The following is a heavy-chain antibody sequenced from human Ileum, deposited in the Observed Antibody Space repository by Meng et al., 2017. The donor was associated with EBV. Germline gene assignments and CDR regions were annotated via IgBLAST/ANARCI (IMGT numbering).Heavy chain of an antibody. Sequence: QVELVQSGANVKQPVSSLNFSCRASGGNFKTFVFSWVRLAPGQGLEWMGGVTPVFTSTLYAKHFKDRVTITADESTNTAFMELKNLQSDDTAIYYCATDVGTVADHWGPGTLVTVSS. CDR1: GGNFKTFV. J-gene: IGHJ4*02. V-gene: IGHV1-69*01. D-gene: IGHD4-23*01. CDR2: VTPVFTST. CDR3: ATDVGTVADH.